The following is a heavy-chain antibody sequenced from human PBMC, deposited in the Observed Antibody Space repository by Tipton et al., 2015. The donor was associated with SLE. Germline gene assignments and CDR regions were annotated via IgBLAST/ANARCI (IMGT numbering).Heavy chain of an antibody. CDR1: GGSISGFY. Sequence: TLSLTCTVSGGSISGFYWSWIRQPPGKGLEWIGYSHYGGSTNYNPSLNSRVTISVDPSRNQFSLSLTSVTAADTAVYYCARLPSGLAGSRSLWFDPWGQGTRVTVSS. CDR3: ARLPSGLAGSRSLWFDP. D-gene: IGHD6-19*01. J-gene: IGHJ5*02. CDR2: SHYGGST. V-gene: IGHV4-59*08.